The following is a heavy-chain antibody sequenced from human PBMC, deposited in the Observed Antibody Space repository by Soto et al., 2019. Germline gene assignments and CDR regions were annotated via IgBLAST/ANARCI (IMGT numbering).Heavy chain of an antibody. CDR3: AREQQLAQYYFDY. V-gene: IGHV1-3*01. Sequence: ASVKVSCKASGYTFTSYAMHWVRQAPGQRLEWMGWINAGNGNTKYSQKFQGRVTITRDTSASTAYMELSSLRSEDTTVYYCAREQQLAQYYFDYWGQGTLVTVSS. J-gene: IGHJ4*02. CDR1: GYTFTSYA. CDR2: INAGNGNT. D-gene: IGHD6-13*01.